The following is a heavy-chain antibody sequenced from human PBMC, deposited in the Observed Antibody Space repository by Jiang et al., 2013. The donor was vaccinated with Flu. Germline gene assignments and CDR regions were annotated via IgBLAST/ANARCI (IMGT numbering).Heavy chain of an antibody. D-gene: IGHD1-1*01. Sequence: VQLVESGAEVKKPGASVKVSCKASGYTFSGFYIHWVRQAPGQGLEWMGWINPDSGGTSYAQKFQDWVTMTRDTSINTAYMELSRLRSDDTAVYYCARVQTGTGAFDIWGQGTMVTV. CDR2: INPDSGGT. CDR1: GYTFSGFY. V-gene: IGHV1-2*04. J-gene: IGHJ3*02. CDR3: ARVQTGTGAFDI.